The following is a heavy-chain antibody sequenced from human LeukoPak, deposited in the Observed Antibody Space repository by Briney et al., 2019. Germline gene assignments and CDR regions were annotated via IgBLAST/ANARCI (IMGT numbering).Heavy chain of an antibody. CDR2: ISGNAGST. CDR3: AKDGLQSSERLPPLNY. D-gene: IGHD3-3*01. J-gene: IGHJ4*02. V-gene: IGHV3-23*01. CDR1: GFTLSSYA. Sequence: GGSLRLSCAASGFTLSSYAMSWVRQAPGKGLEWVSLISGNAGSTYYADSVKGRFTISRDITKNTLYLQMNSLRAEDTATYYCAKDGLQSSERLPPLNYWGQGTLVTVSS.